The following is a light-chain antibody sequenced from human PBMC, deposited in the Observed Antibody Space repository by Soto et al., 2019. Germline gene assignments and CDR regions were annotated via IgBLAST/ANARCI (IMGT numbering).Light chain of an antibody. J-gene: IGKJ4*01. CDR3: QQYGRSPLT. CDR2: GAS. Sequence: EIVLTQSPGTLSLSPGERATLSCRASQSVSNNYLAWYRQKPGQAPTLLIYGASSRATGIPDRFGGSGSGTDFTLTIRRLEPEDFAVYYCQQYGRSPLTFGGGTKVEIK. CDR1: QSVSNNY. V-gene: IGKV3-20*01.